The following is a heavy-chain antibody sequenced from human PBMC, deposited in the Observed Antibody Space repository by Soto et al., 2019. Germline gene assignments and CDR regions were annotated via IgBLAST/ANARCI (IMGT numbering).Heavy chain of an antibody. CDR3: AKDGWELLRGFDP. V-gene: IGHV3-23*01. CDR1: GFTFRTYA. Sequence: EVPLLESGGGLVQPGGSLRLSCAASGFTFRTYAMTWVRQAPGKGLEWVSTISGSGGSTYYADSVKGRFTISRDNSKNTLYLQMNSLRAEDTAVYYCAKDGWELLRGFDPWGQGTLVTVSS. D-gene: IGHD1-26*01. J-gene: IGHJ5*02. CDR2: ISGSGGST.